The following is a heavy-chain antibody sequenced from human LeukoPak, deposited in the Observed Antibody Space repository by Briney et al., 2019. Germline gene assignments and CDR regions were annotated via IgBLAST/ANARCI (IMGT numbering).Heavy chain of an antibody. Sequence: GGSLRLSCAASGFTFRTYGMHWVRQAPGKGLEWVAIIWYDGSTKYYAESVKGRFTISRDNSKNMMYLQMNSLRAEDTAVYYCARGFCSGGTCFDYWGQGTLVTVSS. CDR3: ARGFCSGGTCFDY. CDR2: IWYDGSTK. J-gene: IGHJ4*02. V-gene: IGHV3-33*01. D-gene: IGHD2-15*01. CDR1: GFTFRTYG.